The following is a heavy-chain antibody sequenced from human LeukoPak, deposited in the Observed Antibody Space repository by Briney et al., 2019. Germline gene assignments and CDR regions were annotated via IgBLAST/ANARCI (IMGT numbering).Heavy chain of an antibody. J-gene: IGHJ3*02. CDR1: GFTFSSYA. Sequence: GGSLRLSCVASGFTFSSYAMSWVRQAPGKGLEWVSAISGSGGSTYYADSVKGRFTISRDNSKNTLYLQMNSLRAEDTAVYYCAKDSTAARPRPDAFDIWGQGTMVTVSS. D-gene: IGHD6-6*01. CDR2: ISGSGGST. CDR3: AKDSTAARPRPDAFDI. V-gene: IGHV3-23*01.